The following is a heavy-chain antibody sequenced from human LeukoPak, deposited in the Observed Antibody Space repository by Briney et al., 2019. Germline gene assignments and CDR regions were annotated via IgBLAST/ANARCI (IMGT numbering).Heavy chain of an antibody. CDR3: ARSPQGYGSGSYFHYYYYYYMDV. CDR2: IVVGSGNT. Sequence: SVKVSCKASGYTFTSYYMHWVRQSRGQSPEWIGWIVVGSGNTNYAQKFQERVTITRNTSISTAYMELSSLRSEDTAVYYCARSPQGYGSGSYFHYYYYYYMDVWGKGTTATVSS. J-gene: IGHJ6*03. D-gene: IGHD3-10*01. V-gene: IGHV1-58*02. CDR1: GYTFTSYY.